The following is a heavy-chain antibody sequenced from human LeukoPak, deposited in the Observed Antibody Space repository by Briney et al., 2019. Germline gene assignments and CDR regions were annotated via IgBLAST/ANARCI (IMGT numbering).Heavy chain of an antibody. CDR3: ATGGKWLALEY. CDR1: GFTFDDYA. CDR2: ISWNSGSI. D-gene: IGHD5-12*01. V-gene: IGHV3-9*01. J-gene: IGHJ4*02. Sequence: GGSLRLSCAASGFTFDDYAMHWVRQAPGKGLEWVSGISWNSGSIGYADSVKGRFTISRDNAKNSLYLQMNSLRAEDTAVYYCATGGKWLALEYWGRGTLVTVSS.